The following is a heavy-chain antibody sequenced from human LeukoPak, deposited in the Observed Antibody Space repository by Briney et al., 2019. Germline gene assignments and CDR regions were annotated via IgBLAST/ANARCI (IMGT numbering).Heavy chain of an antibody. CDR2: ISGSGGST. CDR1: GFTFSSYV. Sequence: GGSLRLSCAASGFTFSSYVMSWVRQAPGKGLEWVSAISGSGGSTYYADSVKGRFTISRDSSKNTLYLQMNSLRAEDTAVYYCAKDQEASYGMDVWGQGTTVTVSS. V-gene: IGHV3-23*01. J-gene: IGHJ6*02. CDR3: AKDQEASYGMDV.